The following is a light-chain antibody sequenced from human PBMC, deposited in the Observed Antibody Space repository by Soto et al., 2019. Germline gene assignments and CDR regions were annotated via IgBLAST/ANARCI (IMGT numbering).Light chain of an antibody. J-gene: IGKJ5*01. V-gene: IGKV3-11*01. CDR1: QTVIRY. CDR3: QQWGMSMIS. CDR2: DAS. Sequence: SAVTLSLKKKERATLSCRASQTVIRYLAWYQQNRGQAPRLLIYDASYRATGIPDRFSGSGSGTDFTLTISILEHEDCAVYYCQQWGMSMISFGQGTSLDIK.